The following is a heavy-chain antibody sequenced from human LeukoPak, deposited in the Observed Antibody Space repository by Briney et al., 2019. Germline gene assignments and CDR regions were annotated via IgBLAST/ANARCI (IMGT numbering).Heavy chain of an antibody. CDR2: INHSGST. Sequence: PSETLSLTCAVYGGSFSGYYWSWIRQPPGKGLEWIGEINHSGSTNYNPSLKSRVTISVDTSKNQFSLKLTSVTAADTAVYYCARGPHIAAAGTGRFWNYWGQGTLVTVSS. V-gene: IGHV4-34*01. CDR3: ARGPHIAAAGTGRFWNY. CDR1: GGSFSGYY. D-gene: IGHD6-13*01. J-gene: IGHJ4*02.